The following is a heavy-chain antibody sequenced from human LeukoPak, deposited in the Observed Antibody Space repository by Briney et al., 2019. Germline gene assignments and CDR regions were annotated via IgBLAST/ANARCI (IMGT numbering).Heavy chain of an antibody. J-gene: IGHJ4*02. D-gene: IGHD3-10*01. CDR1: GFTFSDHY. Sequence: GGSLRLSCAASGFTFSDHYMSWIRQAPGKGLELVSYISSSGSTTYHADSVKGRFTISRDNAKNSLFLQMNSLRAEDTAVYYCARGHRSPVYWGTGTLVTVSS. CDR2: ISSSGSTT. CDR3: ARGHRSPVY. V-gene: IGHV3-11*01.